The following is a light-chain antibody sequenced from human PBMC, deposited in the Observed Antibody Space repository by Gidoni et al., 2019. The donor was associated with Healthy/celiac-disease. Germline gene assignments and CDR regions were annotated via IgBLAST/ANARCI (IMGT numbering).Light chain of an antibody. V-gene: IGLV3-19*01. Sequence: SSELTQDPAVSVALGQTVRITCQVDSLRSYYASWYQQQPGQDPVLVIYGKNNRPSGIPDRFSGSSSGNTASLTITGDQAEDEADYYCNSRDSSGNHLVVFGGGTKLTVL. CDR2: GKN. J-gene: IGLJ2*01. CDR1: SLRSYY. CDR3: NSRDSSGNHLVV.